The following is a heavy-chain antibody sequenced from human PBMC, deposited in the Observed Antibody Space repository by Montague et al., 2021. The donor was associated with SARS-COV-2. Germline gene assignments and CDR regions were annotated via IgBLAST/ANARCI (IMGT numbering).Heavy chain of an antibody. Sequence: SLRLSCAASGFTFDDYAMHWVRQTPGKGLEWVSLISWDGGDTFYXXSLKGRFTISRDNGKNSVYLQMTSLRPEDTALYYCAKDGSSGNSPYYYYGMDVWGQGTTVTVSS. CDR3: AKDGSSGNSPYYYYGMDV. V-gene: IGHV3-43D*03. J-gene: IGHJ6*02. CDR2: ISWDGGDT. D-gene: IGHD4-23*01. CDR1: GFTFDDYA.